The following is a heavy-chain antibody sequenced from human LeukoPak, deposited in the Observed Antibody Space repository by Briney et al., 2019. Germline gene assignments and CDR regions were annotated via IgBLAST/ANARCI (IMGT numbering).Heavy chain of an antibody. J-gene: IGHJ4*02. CDR2: ISGSGDIT. D-gene: IGHD3-16*01. CDR3: AKDWGG. CDR1: GFTFNTYV. Sequence: SGGSLRLSCVASGFTFNTYVMTWVRQAPGKGLEWVSDISGSGDITSYAESVKGRFTISRDNSKNTLYLQMNNLRVEDTAIYYCAKDWGGWGQGTLVTVSS. V-gene: IGHV3-23*01.